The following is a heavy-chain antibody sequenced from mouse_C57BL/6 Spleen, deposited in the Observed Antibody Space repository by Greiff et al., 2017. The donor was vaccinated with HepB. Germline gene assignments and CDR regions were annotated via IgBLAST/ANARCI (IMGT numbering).Heavy chain of an antibody. CDR1: GYTFTSYW. D-gene: IGHD3-2*02. V-gene: IGHV1-61*01. Sequence: QVQLQQPGAELVRPGSSVKLSCKASGYTFTSYWMDWVKQRPGQGLEWIGNIYPSDSETYYNQKFKDKATLAVDKSSSTAYMQLSSLTSADSAVCASARSTAQTTDYWGQGTTLTVSS. CDR3: ARSTAQTTDY. J-gene: IGHJ2*01. CDR2: IYPSDSET.